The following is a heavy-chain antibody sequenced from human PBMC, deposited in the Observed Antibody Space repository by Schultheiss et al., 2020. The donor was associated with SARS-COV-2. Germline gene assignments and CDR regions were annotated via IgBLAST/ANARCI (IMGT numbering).Heavy chain of an antibody. CDR3: ARQGYDFWSGPVNWFDP. J-gene: IGHJ5*02. Sequence: SETLSLTCTVSGGSISSYYWSWIRQPPGKGLEWIGYIYYSGSTNYNPSLKSRVTISVDTSKNQFSLKLSSVTAADTAVYYCARQGYDFWSGPVNWFDPWGQGTLVTVSS. CDR2: IYYSGST. CDR1: GGSISSYY. D-gene: IGHD3-3*01. V-gene: IGHV4-59*08.